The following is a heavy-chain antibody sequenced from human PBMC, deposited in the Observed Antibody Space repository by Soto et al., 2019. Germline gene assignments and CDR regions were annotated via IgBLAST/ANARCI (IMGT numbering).Heavy chain of an antibody. CDR2: ITGGGFTT. D-gene: IGHD2-2*01. Sequence: EVQLVESGGDLAQPGGSLRLSCVTSGFTFISYEMNWVRQAPGKGLEWISYITGGGFTTNYADSVRGRFTISRDNRKNSLYLQMNSLRAEDTAVYYCARVSAAYCMDVW. J-gene: IGHJ6*01. CDR1: GFTFISYE. CDR3: ARVSAAYCMDV. V-gene: IGHV3-48*03.